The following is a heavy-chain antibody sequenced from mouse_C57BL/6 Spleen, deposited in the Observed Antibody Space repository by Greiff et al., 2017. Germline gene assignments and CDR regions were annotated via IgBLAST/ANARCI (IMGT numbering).Heavy chain of an antibody. D-gene: IGHD1-1*01. CDR3: ARDKTTVVSDWYFDV. Sequence: VQLQESGAELAKPGASVKLSCKASGYTFTSYWMHWVKQRPGQGLEWIGYINPSSGYTKYNQKFKDKATLTADKSSSTAYMQLSSLTYEDAAVYYCARDKTTVVSDWYFDVWGTGTTVTVSS. J-gene: IGHJ1*03. V-gene: IGHV1-7*01. CDR1: GYTFTSYW. CDR2: INPSSGYT.